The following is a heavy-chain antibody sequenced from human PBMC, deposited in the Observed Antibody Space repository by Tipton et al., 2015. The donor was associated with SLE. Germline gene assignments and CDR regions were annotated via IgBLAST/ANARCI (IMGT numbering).Heavy chain of an antibody. Sequence: QLVQSGAEVKKPGASVKVACKTSGYNFIGYGISWVRQAPGQGLEWMGWISGYNGDTNYAQKFQGRLTMTTDTSTSTAYMELRSLKSDDAAVYYWARDQKEGINFWGRGTLVPVS. V-gene: IGHV1-18*01. D-gene: IGHD3-3*02. CDR1: GYNFIGYG. CDR2: ISGYNGDT. CDR3: ARDQKEGINF. J-gene: IGHJ4*02.